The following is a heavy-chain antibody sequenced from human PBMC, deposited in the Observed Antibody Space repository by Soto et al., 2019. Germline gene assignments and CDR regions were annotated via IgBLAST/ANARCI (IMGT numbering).Heavy chain of an antibody. J-gene: IGHJ4*02. CDR2: IYDSVNT. CDR3: ARVDHRAYFAILTDY. D-gene: IGHD3-9*01. Sequence: TLSLTCTVSGDSLSSGGHYWSWIRQHPGKGLEWIGHIYDSVNTYYSPSLRSRVTISADMSKNQFSLNLRSVTAADTAVYYCARVDHRAYFAILTDYWGQGTLVTVSS. CDR1: GDSLSSGGHY. V-gene: IGHV4-31*03.